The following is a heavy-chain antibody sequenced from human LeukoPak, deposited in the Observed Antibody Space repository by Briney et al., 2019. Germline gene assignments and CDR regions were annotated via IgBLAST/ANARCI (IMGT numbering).Heavy chain of an antibody. CDR2: ISWNSGSI. CDR1: GFTFDDYA. J-gene: IGHJ4*02. V-gene: IGHV3-9*01. CDR3: TRSTSLYYFDY. Sequence: PGRSLRLSCAASGFTFDDYAMHWVRQAPGKGLEWVSGISWNSGSIGYADSVKGRFTISRDNAKNSLYLQMNSLRAEDTAVYYCTRSTSLYYFDYWGQGTLVTVSS. D-gene: IGHD2-2*01.